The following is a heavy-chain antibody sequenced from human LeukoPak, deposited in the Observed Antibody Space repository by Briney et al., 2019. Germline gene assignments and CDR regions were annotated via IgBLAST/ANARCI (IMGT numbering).Heavy chain of an antibody. J-gene: IGHJ4*02. D-gene: IGHD6-13*01. CDR3: AAGTAADF. CDR2: ISSSSSYT. V-gene: IGHV3-11*03. Sequence: GGSLRLSCVVSGIPFSDYYMNWIRQAPGKGLEWISYISSSSSYTDYADSVKGRFTISRENAKSALYLQMNSLRLEDTAVYYCAAGTAADFWGQGTLVTVSS. CDR1: GIPFSDYY.